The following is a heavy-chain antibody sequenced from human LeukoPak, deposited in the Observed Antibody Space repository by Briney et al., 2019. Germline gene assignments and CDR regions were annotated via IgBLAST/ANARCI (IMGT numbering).Heavy chain of an antibody. CDR3: ARGLAGIAAAGFDY. J-gene: IGHJ4*02. CDR2: ISFDGANK. CDR1: GFTFSMSS. V-gene: IGHV3-30*04. D-gene: IGHD6-13*01. Sequence: GGSLRLSCATSGFTFSMSSMHWVRLAPGKGLEWLAGISFDGANKFSGDSVKGRFSISRDNSKNTLYLQMNSLGLDDTAVYFCARGLAGIAAAGFDYWGQGTLVTVSS.